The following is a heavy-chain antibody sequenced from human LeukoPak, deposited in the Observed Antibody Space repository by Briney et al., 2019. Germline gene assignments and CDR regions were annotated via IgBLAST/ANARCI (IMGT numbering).Heavy chain of an antibody. Sequence: GGSLRLSCTASGFTFSSYAMSWVRQAPGKGLERVSTSSDGSTYYGGSDGSTYYADSVKGRFIIFRDNSKNTLYLQMNSLRAEDTAVYYCARGGYSYGSYYYGMDVWGQGTTVTVSS. CDR3: ARGGYSYGSYYYGMDV. V-gene: IGHV3-23*01. CDR1: GFTFSSYA. D-gene: IGHD5-18*01. CDR2: SSDGSTYYGGSDGST. J-gene: IGHJ6*02.